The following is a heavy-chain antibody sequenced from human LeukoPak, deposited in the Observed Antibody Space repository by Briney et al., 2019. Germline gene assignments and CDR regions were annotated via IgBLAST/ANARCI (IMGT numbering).Heavy chain of an antibody. V-gene: IGHV3-48*01. CDR1: GFSFSYYS. D-gene: IGHD3-10*01. CDR3: ARNAWKSSDSGRGRMDV. CDR2: IGVSGGPT. Sequence: PGGSLRLSCAASGFSFSYYSMTWARQASGKGLEWISYIGVSGGPTYYADSVKARFTISRDDAKNSLYLQMNSLRAEDTAVYYCARNAWKSSDSGRGRMDVWGQGTTVTVSS. J-gene: IGHJ6*02.